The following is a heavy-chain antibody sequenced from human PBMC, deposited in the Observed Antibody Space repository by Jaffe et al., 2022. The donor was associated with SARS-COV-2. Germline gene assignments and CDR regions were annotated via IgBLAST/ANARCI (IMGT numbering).Heavy chain of an antibody. CDR2: ISYDGSNK. CDR1: GFTFSSYG. D-gene: IGHD3-3*01. V-gene: IGHV3-30*18. Sequence: QVQLVESGGGVVQPGRSLRLSCAASGFTFSSYGMHWVRQAPGKGLEWVAVISYDGSNKYYADSVKGRFTISRDNSKNTLYLQMNSLRAEDTAVYYCAKDSLGSGDYWGQGTLVTVSS. CDR3: AKDSLGSGDY. J-gene: IGHJ4*02.